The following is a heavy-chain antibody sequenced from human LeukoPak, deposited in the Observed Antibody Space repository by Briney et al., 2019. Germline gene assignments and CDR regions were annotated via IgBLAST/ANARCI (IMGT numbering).Heavy chain of an antibody. CDR1: GFNFSDYY. Sequence: GGSLRLSCAASGFNFSDYYMSWIRQAPGKGLEWVANIKQDGSEKYYVDSVKGRFTISRDNAKNSLYLQMNSLRAEDTAVYYCANVWFGELFSDWGQGTLVTVSS. CDR2: IKQDGSEK. J-gene: IGHJ4*02. V-gene: IGHV3-7*01. CDR3: ANVWFGELFSD. D-gene: IGHD3-10*01.